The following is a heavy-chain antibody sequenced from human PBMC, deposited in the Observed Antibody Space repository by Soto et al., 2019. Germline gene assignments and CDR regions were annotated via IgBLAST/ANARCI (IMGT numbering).Heavy chain of an antibody. CDR3: ARSLRGYSGYSGY. Sequence: QVQLVESGGGLVKPGGCLRLSCAASGFTFSDYYMSWLRQAPGKGLEWVSYISSSGSDTNYVDSVKGRFTVSRDNAKNSLYLQMNSLRAEDTAVYYCARSLRGYSGYSGYWGQGTLVTVSS. CDR2: ISSSGSDT. CDR1: GFTFSDYY. V-gene: IGHV3-11*05. D-gene: IGHD5-12*01. J-gene: IGHJ4*02.